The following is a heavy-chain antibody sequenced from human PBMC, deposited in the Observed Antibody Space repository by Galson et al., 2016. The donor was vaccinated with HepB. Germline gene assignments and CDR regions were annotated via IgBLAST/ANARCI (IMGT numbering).Heavy chain of an antibody. CDR1: EFTFSGYG. CDR2: IWNDGSKK. V-gene: IGHV3-33*01. Sequence: SLRLSCATSEFTFSGYGIHWVRQAPGKGLEWVALIWNDGSKKYYADSVKGRFTISRDNSQNTVFLQMNGLRAEDTATYYCVRDAPYGYRFTYLDPWGQGTLVSVSS. J-gene: IGHJ5*02. D-gene: IGHD5-12*01. CDR3: VRDAPYGYRFTYLDP.